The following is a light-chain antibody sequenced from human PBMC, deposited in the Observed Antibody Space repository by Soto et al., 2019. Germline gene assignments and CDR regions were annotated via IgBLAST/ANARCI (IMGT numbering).Light chain of an antibody. CDR3: AAWDDSLNGLV. Sequence: QSVLTQTRSVSAAPRQRVTISCSGSSSNIGNNGVSWYQQLPGKAPKLLIYYDDLLPSGVSDRFSGSKSGTSASLAIGGLQSEDEADYYCAAWDDSLNGLVFGGGTKVTVL. CDR1: SSNIGNNG. CDR2: YDD. J-gene: IGLJ3*02. V-gene: IGLV1-36*01.